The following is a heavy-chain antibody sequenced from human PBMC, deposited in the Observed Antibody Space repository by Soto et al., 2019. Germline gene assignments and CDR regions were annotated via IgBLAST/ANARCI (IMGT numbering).Heavy chain of an antibody. V-gene: IGHV3-74*03. J-gene: IGHJ4*02. CDR3: VRYCSTTLCNGVATRTFDY. D-gene: IGHD2-2*01. CDR2: IGPDGTDI. Sequence: GGSLRLSCSDSGFTFGNFWIHWVRQAPGKGLEWVSHIGPDGTDIVYADSVKGRFIISRDNARNTVYLQMNSLRDEDTALYYCVRYCSTTLCNGVATRTFDYWGQGTLVTVSS. CDR1: GFTFGNFW.